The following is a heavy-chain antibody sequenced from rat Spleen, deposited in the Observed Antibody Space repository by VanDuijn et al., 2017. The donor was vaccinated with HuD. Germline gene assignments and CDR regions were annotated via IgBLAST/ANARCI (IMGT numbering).Heavy chain of an antibody. Sequence: EVQLVESGGGLVQPGRSLRLSCAASGFTFSDYYMAWVRQAPTKGLEWVASFSYDGGSTYYRDSVKGRFTISRDNAKSSLYLQMDSLRSEDTATYYCAKETGYNSYFDYWGQGVMVTVSS. J-gene: IGHJ2*01. CDR3: AKETGYNSYFDY. V-gene: IGHV5-20*01. CDR1: GFTFSDYY. CDR2: FSYDGGST. D-gene: IGHD1-4*01.